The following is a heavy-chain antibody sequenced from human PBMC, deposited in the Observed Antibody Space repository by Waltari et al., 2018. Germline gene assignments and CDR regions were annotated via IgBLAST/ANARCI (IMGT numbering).Heavy chain of an antibody. CDR1: GGSFSGYY. D-gene: IGHD3-10*01. J-gene: IGHJ6*02. V-gene: IGHV4-34*01. Sequence: QVQLQQWGAGLLKPSETLSLTCAVYGGSFSGYYWSWIRQPPATGLEWIGEINHSGSTNYNPSLKSRVTIAVDTSKNQVSLKLSSVTAADTAVDYCARGVRGVIIPYYCYYGMDVWGQGTTVTVSS. CDR2: INHSGST. CDR3: ARGVRGVIIPYYCYYGMDV.